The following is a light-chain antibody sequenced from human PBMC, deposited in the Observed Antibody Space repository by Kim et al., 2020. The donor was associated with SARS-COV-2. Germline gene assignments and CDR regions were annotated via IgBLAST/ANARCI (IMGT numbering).Light chain of an antibody. CDR1: SGSVSTNSY. CDR3: VLYMGGGIWV. Sequence: GGTVTLTCGLRSGSVSTNSYPSWYQQTPGQAPRTLIYSTNTRSSGVPDRFSGSILGNSAALTITGAQADDESDYYCVLYMGGGIWVFGGGTKLAVL. CDR2: STN. V-gene: IGLV8-61*01. J-gene: IGLJ3*02.